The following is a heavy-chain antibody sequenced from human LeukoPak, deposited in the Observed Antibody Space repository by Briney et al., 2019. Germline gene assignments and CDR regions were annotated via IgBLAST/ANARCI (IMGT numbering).Heavy chain of an antibody. CDR2: ISSSISTI. CDR1: GFTFSGYS. Sequence: GGSLRLSCAASGFTFSGYSMNWVRQAPGKGLEWVSYISSSISTIYYADSVKGRFTISRDNAKNSLYLQMNSPRDEDTAVYYCARQCSGGSCYLVNSYMDVWGKGTTVTVSS. CDR3: ARQCSGGSCYLVNSYMDV. D-gene: IGHD2-15*01. V-gene: IGHV3-48*02. J-gene: IGHJ6*03.